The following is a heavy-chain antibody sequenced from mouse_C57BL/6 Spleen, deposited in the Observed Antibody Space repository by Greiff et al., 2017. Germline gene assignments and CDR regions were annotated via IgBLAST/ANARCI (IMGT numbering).Heavy chain of an antibody. CDR3: ARSSYDYTTWFAY. CDR2: SYPGSGNT. CDR1: GYSFTSYY. D-gene: IGHD2-4*01. Sequence: VKLMESGPELVKPGASVKISCKASGYSFTSYYIHWVKQRPGQGLEWIGWSYPGSGNTKYNEKFKGKATLTADTSSSTAYMQLSSLTSEDSAVYYCARSSYDYTTWFAYWGQGTLVTVSA. J-gene: IGHJ3*01. V-gene: IGHV1-66*01.